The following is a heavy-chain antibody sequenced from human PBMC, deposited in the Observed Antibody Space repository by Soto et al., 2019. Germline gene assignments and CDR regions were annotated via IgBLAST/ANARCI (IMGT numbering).Heavy chain of an antibody. CDR3: ARDRWLGYCSSTSCNAWFDP. J-gene: IGHJ5*02. CDR1: GGSISSGGYS. Sequence: PSETLSLTCAVSGGSISSGGYSWSWIRQPPGKGLEWIGYIYHSGSTYYNPSLKSRVTISVDRSKNQFSLKLSSVTAADTAVYYCARDRWLGYCSSTSCNAWFDPRGQGTLVTVSS. V-gene: IGHV4-30-2*01. D-gene: IGHD2-2*01. CDR2: IYHSGST.